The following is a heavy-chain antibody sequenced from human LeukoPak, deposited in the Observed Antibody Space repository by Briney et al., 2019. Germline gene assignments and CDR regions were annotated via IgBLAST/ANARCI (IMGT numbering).Heavy chain of an antibody. J-gene: IGHJ6*03. D-gene: IGHD2/OR15-2a*01. Sequence: GASVKVSCKASGGTFSIYATSWVRPAPGRGLEWMGGIISIFGTANCGQKFEGRVTLTTGQSPSTAYMELRHLRTQDTAVYYWAGRTTTRGYYYYYMDVWGKGTTVTVSS. CDR2: IISIFGTA. V-gene: IGHV1-69*05. CDR3: AGRTTTRGYYYYYMDV. CDR1: GGTFSIYA.